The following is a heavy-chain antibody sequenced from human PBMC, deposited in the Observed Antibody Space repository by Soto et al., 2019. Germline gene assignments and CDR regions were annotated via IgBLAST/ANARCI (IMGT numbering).Heavy chain of an antibody. Sequence: SETLSLTCTVSGDSISTDYGGWIRQSPGKGLEWIGFIYYGGSTNYNPSLKSRVTISVDTPKNQFSLKLSSVTAADTAVYYCAKNWNWGSLVHWGQGTLVTVSS. CDR2: IYYGGST. CDR1: GDSISTDY. D-gene: IGHD7-27*01. CDR3: AKNWNWGSLVH. V-gene: IGHV4-59*08. J-gene: IGHJ4*02.